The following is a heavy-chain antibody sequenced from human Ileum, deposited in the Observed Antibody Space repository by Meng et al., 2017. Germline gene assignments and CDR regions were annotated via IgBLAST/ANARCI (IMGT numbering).Heavy chain of an antibody. V-gene: IGHV4-39*02. Sequence: QLQLQESGPGLVKPSETLPLTCTLSGGSISGSTTYWVWIRQPPGKGLEWIGSFYYPALASYNPSLKSRVTISADTSRNNFSLRLTSVTAADTAVYYCASRYSSSPGWFDPWGQGTLVTVSS. J-gene: IGHJ5*02. CDR1: GGSISGSTTY. CDR2: FYYPALA. CDR3: ASRYSSSPGWFDP. D-gene: IGHD6-6*01.